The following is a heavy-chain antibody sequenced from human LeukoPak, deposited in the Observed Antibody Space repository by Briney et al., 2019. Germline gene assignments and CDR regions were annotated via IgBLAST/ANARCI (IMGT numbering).Heavy chain of an antibody. CDR2: ISDSGGST. Sequence: PGGSLRLSCAASGFTFSNYAMTWVRQAPGKGREGVSGISDSGGSTYYADSVKGRFTISRDNSKNTLYLQMNSLRAEDTAVYYCAKSLSGGGYYFEYWGQGTLVTVSS. J-gene: IGHJ4*02. CDR3: AKSLSGGGYYFEY. CDR1: GFTFSNYA. D-gene: IGHD3-10*01. V-gene: IGHV3-23*01.